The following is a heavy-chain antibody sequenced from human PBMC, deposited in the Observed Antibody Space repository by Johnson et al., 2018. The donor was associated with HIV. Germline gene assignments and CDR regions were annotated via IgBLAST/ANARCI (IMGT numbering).Heavy chain of an antibody. CDR3: AREVRYNLNQVPAFDI. J-gene: IGHJ3*02. CDR2: INTAGDT. Sequence: VQLVESGGGVVQPGRSLRLSCAASGFTFSNYDFHWVRQATGKGLEWVSAINTAGDTFYPGSVKGRFTISRDNAKNSLYLQMKSLRAEDTALYYCAREVRYNLNQVPAFDIWGQGTMVTVSS. CDR1: GFTFSNYD. D-gene: IGHD1-20*01. V-gene: IGHV3-13*01.